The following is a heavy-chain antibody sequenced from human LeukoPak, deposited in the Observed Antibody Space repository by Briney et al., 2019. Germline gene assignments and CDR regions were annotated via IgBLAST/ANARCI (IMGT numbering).Heavy chain of an antibody. CDR2: ISYDGSNK. V-gene: IGHV3-30-3*01. CDR3: ARSIEYYDFWSGSDY. Sequence: GGSLRLSCAASGFTFSSYAMHWVRQAPGKGLEWVAVISYDGSNKYYADSVKGRFTISRDNSKNTLYLQMNSLRAEDTAVYYCARSIEYYDFWSGSDYWGQGTLVTVSS. J-gene: IGHJ4*02. D-gene: IGHD3-3*01. CDR1: GFTFSSYA.